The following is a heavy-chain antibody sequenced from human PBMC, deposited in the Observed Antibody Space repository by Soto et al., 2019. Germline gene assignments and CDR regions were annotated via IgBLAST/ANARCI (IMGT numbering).Heavy chain of an antibody. CDR1: GGSFSGYY. V-gene: IGHV4-34*01. CDR2: INHSGST. CDR3: ARGVYYDFWSGYLAVDYYYYYMDV. D-gene: IGHD3-3*01. Sequence: QVQLQQWGAGLLKPSETLSLTCAVYGGSFSGYYWSWIRQPPGKGLEWIGEINHSGSTNYNPSLKSRVTISVDTSKNQFSRKLSSVTAADTAVYYCARGVYYDFWSGYLAVDYYYYYMDVWGKGTTVTVSS. J-gene: IGHJ6*03.